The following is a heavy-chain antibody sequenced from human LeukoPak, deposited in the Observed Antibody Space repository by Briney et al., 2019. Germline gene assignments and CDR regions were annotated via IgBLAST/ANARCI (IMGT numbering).Heavy chain of an antibody. CDR2: IIPIFCTT. Sequence: SVKVSCKASGGTFSSYAISWVRQAPGQGLEWMGGIIPIFCTTNYAQKFQGRVTITADKSTSTAYMELSSLRSEDTAVYYCARSPLVGLGELSFGYFDYWGQGTLVTVSS. J-gene: IGHJ4*02. D-gene: IGHD3-16*02. V-gene: IGHV1-69*06. CDR1: GGTFSSYA. CDR3: ARSPLVGLGELSFGYFDY.